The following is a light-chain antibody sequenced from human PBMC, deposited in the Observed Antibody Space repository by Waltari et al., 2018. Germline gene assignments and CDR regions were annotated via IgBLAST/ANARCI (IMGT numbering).Light chain of an antibody. CDR2: KDR. CDR3: QSADSSSNYRV. J-gene: IGLJ3*02. V-gene: IGLV3-25*03. CDR1: TLSYQY. Sequence: SYELTQPPSVSVSPGQTARITCSGNTLSYQYTFWYQQKPGQAPVLGTYKDRGRPSGSPDRFSGSSSGTVVTLTISGVQAEDEADYYCQSADSSSNYRVFGGGTKLTVL.